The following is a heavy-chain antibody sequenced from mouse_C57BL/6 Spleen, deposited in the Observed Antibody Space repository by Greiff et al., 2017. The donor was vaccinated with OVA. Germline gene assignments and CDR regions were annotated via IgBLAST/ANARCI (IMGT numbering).Heavy chain of an antibody. CDR1: GYTFTSYW. CDR3: ARSGYYDMWDY. CDR2: IDPSDSET. D-gene: IGHD2-4*01. Sequence: VQLQQPGAELVRPGSSVKLSCKASGYTFTSYWMHWVKQRPIQGLEWIGNIDPSDSETHYNQKFKDKATLTVDKSSSTAYMQLSSLTSEDSAVYYCARSGYYDMWDYWGQGTTLTVSS. V-gene: IGHV1-52*01. J-gene: IGHJ2*01.